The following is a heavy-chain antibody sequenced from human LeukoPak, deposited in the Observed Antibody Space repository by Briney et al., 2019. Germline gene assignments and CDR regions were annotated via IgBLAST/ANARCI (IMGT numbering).Heavy chain of an antibody. CDR3: ARDHRYAFDN. V-gene: IGHV3-48*04. Sequence: GGSLRLSCAASGSTFSSYWMNWVRQAPGKGLEWISYVGISSGNTKYADSVKGRFTISGDSAKNSVFLQMNSLRVEDTAVYYCARDHRYAFDNWGQGTLVTVSS. J-gene: IGHJ4*02. CDR1: GSTFSSYW. CDR2: VGISSGNT. D-gene: IGHD5-12*01.